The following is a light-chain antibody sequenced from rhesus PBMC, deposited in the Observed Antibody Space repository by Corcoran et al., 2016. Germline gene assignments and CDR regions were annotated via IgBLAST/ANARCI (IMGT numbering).Light chain of an antibody. CDR3: QHYYRTPYS. CDR1: QGITND. J-gene: IGKJ2*01. CDR2: DAS. V-gene: IGKV1-33*02. Sequence: DIQMTQSPSSLSASVGDRVTITCRASQGITNDLAWYQQKPGETPKLLIYDASSLQSVIPSRFSGSGSGTVFTLTISSLQSEDFATYYCQHYYRTPYSFGQGTKVEIK.